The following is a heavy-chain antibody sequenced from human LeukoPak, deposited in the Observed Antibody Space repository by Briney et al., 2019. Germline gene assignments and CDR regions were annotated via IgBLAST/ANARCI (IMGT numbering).Heavy chain of an antibody. Sequence: PSETLSLTCTVSGGSISSYYWSWIRQPPGKGLEWIGYIYYSGSTNYNPSLKSRVTISVDTSKNQFSLKLSSVTAADTAVYYCARQTAYRGNSPYYFDYWGQGTLVTVSS. CDR1: GGSISSYY. CDR3: ARQTAYRGNSPYYFDY. J-gene: IGHJ4*02. D-gene: IGHD4-23*01. CDR2: IYYSGST. V-gene: IGHV4-59*08.